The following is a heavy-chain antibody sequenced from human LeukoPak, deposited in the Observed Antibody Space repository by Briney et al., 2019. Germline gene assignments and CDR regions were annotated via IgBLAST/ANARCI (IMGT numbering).Heavy chain of an antibody. J-gene: IGHJ4*02. V-gene: IGHV3-7*03. CDR1: GFTFSTYW. CDR2: IKADGGEK. CDR3: AKDHSRGYSGSYQYYFDY. D-gene: IGHD1-26*01. Sequence: GGSLRLSCAASGFTFSTYWMNWFRQTPGKGLEWVAKIKADGGEKDHVASVKGRFTISRDNAKNSLYLQMNSLRAEDMALYYCAKDHSRGYSGSYQYYFDYWGQGTLVTVSS.